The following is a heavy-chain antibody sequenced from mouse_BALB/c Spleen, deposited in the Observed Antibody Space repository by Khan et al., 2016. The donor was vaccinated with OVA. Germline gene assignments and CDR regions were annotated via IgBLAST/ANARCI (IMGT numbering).Heavy chain of an antibody. V-gene: IGHV9-3-1*01. Sequence: QIQLVQSGPELKKPGETVQISCKASGFTFTNYGMNWVKQAPGKGLKWMGWINTYTGEPAFADDFKGRFAFSLETSASTAYLQINSLKYEDTATYFCARMGYNGTRDCWGQGTSVTVSS. CDR2: INTYTGEP. J-gene: IGHJ4*01. D-gene: IGHD2-14*01. CDR1: GFTFTNYG. CDR3: ARMGYNGTRDC.